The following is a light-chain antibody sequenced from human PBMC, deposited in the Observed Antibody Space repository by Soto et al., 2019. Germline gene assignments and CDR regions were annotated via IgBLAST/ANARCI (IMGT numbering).Light chain of an antibody. CDR1: QTLSNY. CDR3: QQSFSPLLT. V-gene: IGKV1-39*01. CDR2: GAS. J-gene: IGKJ4*01. Sequence: DIHMTQSPSSLSSSFGDRVTITCLASQTLSNYLTWFQQKPGKAPKVLIYGASTLQSGVPSRFSGSGSGAEFTLTISSLQPEDFATYYCQQSFSPLLTFGGGTKVDIK.